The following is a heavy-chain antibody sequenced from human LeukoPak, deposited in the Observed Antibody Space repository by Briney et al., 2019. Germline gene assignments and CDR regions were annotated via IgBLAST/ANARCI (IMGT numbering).Heavy chain of an antibody. CDR2: IYYSGST. CDR1: GGSISSYY. Sequence: SETLSLTCTVSGGSISSYYWSWIRQPPGKGLEWIGYIYYSGSTNYNPSLKSRVTISVDTSKNQISLKLSSVTAADTAVYYCARLPDYYDSNGYYFDYWGQGTLVTVSS. D-gene: IGHD3-22*01. CDR3: ARLPDYYDSNGYYFDY. V-gene: IGHV4-59*01. J-gene: IGHJ4*02.